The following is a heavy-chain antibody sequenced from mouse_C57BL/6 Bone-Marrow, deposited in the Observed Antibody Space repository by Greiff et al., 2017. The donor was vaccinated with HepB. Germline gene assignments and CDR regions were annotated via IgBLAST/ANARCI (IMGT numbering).Heavy chain of an antibody. D-gene: IGHD2-2*01. CDR2: VRQSSGYT. CDR3: ARWFH. J-gene: IGHJ2*01. V-gene: IGHV1-4*01. Sequence: QVQLQQSGAELARPGASVKMSCKASGYTFTSYTMHWVKQRPGQGLEGRVYVRQSSGYTKYNQKFKGKATLTADKSSSTAYMQLSSLTSEDSAVYYCARWFHWGQGTTLTVSS. CDR1: GYTFTSYT.